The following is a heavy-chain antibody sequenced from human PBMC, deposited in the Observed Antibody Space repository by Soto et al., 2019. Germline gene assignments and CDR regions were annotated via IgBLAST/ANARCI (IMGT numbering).Heavy chain of an antibody. J-gene: IGHJ6*02. V-gene: IGHV4-31*03. CDR1: GGSISSGGYY. CDR2: IYYSGGT. D-gene: IGHD6-13*01. Sequence: SETLSLTCTVSGGSISSGGYYWSWIRQHPGKGLEWIGYIYYSGGTYYNPSLKSRVTISVDTSKNQFSLKLSSVTAADTAVYYCARVDLAAYYYYGMDVWGQGTTVTV. CDR3: ARVDLAAYYYYGMDV.